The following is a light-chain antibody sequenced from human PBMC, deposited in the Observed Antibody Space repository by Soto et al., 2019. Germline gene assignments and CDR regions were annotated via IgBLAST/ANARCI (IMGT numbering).Light chain of an antibody. V-gene: IGKV1-5*01. CDR1: QSLGRE. CDR2: GAS. J-gene: IGKJ1*01. CDR3: QRYNAYWA. Sequence: DIQMTQSPSTLSASVGDRVIITCRASQSLGRELAWCQQKPGRAPKVLIYGASSLQSGVPSRFSGSGSGTEFTLTISSLQPDDFATYYCQRYNAYWAFGQGTKVDIK.